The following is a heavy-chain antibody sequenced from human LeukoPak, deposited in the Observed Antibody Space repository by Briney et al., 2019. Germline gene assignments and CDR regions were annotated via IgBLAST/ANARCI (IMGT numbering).Heavy chain of an antibody. CDR2: ISGSDGST. CDR3: AKAMHYGDRPYFDY. D-gene: IGHD4-17*01. Sequence: GGSLRLSFAASGFSFSTYAMTWVRQAPGKGLEWVSVISGSDGSTYYADSVRGRFTISRDNSKNTLYLQMNSLRAEDTAVYYCAKAMHYGDRPYFDYWGQGTLVTVSS. CDR1: GFSFSTYA. J-gene: IGHJ4*02. V-gene: IGHV3-23*01.